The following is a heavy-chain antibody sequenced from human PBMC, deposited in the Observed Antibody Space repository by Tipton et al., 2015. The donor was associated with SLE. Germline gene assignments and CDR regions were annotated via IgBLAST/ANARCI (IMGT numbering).Heavy chain of an antibody. Sequence: TLPLTCAVYGGSFSGPYWSWIRQPPGKGLEWIGYIYYSGSTNYNPSLKSRVTISVDTSKNQFSLKLSSVTAADTAVYYCARDRYYGSGSLGSNYYYMDVWGKGTTVTVSS. V-gene: IGHV4-59*11. CDR2: IYYSGST. CDR3: ARDRYYGSGSLGSNYYYMDV. D-gene: IGHD3-10*01. CDR1: GGSFSGPY. J-gene: IGHJ6*03.